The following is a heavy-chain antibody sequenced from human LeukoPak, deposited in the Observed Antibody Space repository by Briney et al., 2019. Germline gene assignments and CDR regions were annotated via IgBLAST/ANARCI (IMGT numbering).Heavy chain of an antibody. V-gene: IGHV3-30-3*01. Sequence: GGSLRLSCAASGFTFGSYAMHWVRQAPGRGLEWVAGISYDGTNKYYADSVKGRFTISRDNSKNTLYLQMNSLRTDDTAVYHCARESPACGEDCYFDYWGQGTLVTVSS. CDR3: ARESPACGEDCYFDY. J-gene: IGHJ4*02. CDR2: ISYDGTNK. D-gene: IGHD2-21*02. CDR1: GFTFGSYA.